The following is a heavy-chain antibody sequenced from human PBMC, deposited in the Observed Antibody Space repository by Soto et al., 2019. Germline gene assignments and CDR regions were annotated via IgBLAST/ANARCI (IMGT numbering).Heavy chain of an antibody. V-gene: IGHV5-51*01. D-gene: IGHD4-17*01. Sequence: PGESLKISCKGSGYSFTSYWIGWVRQMPGKGLEWKGIIYPGDSDTRYSPSFQGQVTISADKSISTAYLQWSSLKASDTAMYYCARSLMTTGDYYYGMDVWGQGTTVTVSS. J-gene: IGHJ6*02. CDR3: ARSLMTTGDYYYGMDV. CDR1: GYSFTSYW. CDR2: IYPGDSDT.